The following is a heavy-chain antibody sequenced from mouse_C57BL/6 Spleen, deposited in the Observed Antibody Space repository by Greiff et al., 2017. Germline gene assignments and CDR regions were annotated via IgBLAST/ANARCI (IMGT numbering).Heavy chain of an antibody. J-gene: IGHJ4*01. CDR1: GFTFSDYG. Sequence: EVKLVESGGGLVKPGGSLKLSCAASGFTFSDYGMHWVRQAPEKGLEWVAYISSGSSTIYYADTVKGRFTISRDNAKNTLFLQMTGLRSEDTAMYYCAREEVLLRAMDYWGQGTSVTVSS. CDR3: AREEVLLRAMDY. D-gene: IGHD1-1*01. V-gene: IGHV5-17*01. CDR2: ISSGSSTI.